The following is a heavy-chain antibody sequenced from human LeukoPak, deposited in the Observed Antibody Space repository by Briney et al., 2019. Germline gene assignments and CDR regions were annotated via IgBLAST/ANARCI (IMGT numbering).Heavy chain of an antibody. CDR2: ISYDGSNK. V-gene: IGHV3-30-3*01. Sequence: GGSLRLSCAASGFTFSDYYMSWVRQAPGKGLEWVALISYDGSNKYYADSVKGRFTISRDNSKNTLYLQMNSLRAEDTAVYYCARAMDSGSGSDAFDIWGQGTMVTVSS. CDR3: ARAMDSGSGSDAFDI. D-gene: IGHD1-26*01. CDR1: GFTFSDYY. J-gene: IGHJ3*02.